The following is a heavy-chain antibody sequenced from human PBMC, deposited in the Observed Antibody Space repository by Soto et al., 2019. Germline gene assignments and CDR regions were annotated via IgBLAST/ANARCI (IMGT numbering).Heavy chain of an antibody. CDR1: DGSISSSDYC. CDR2: MFYTGRT. V-gene: IGHV4-39*07. Sequence: SETLSLTCTVSDGSISSSDYCWGWIRQPPEKGLEWIGGMFYTGRTFYIPSLKSRVTISVDTSKNQFSLKLNSVTAADTAVYYCARFLISDFGVFINSALGFDIWVQGTRVTVS. CDR3: ARFLISDFGVFINSALGFDI. D-gene: IGHD3-3*01. J-gene: IGHJ3*02.